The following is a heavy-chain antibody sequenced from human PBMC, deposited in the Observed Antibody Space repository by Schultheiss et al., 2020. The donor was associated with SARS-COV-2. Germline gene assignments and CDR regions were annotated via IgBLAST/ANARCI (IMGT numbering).Heavy chain of an antibody. Sequence: GGSLRLSCAASGFTVSSNYMSWVRQAPGKGLEWVSYISSSSSYTNYADSVKGRFTISRDNAKNSLYLQMNSLRAEDTAVYYCARENPGMVRGVIGGDAFDIWGQGTMVTVSS. D-gene: IGHD3-10*01. CDR1: GFTVSSNY. V-gene: IGHV3-11*06. J-gene: IGHJ3*02. CDR2: ISSSSSYT. CDR3: ARENPGMVRGVIGGDAFDI.